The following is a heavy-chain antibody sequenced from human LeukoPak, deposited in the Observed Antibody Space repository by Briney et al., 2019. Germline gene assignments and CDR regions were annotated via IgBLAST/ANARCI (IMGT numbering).Heavy chain of an antibody. CDR3: ARDRQLGWFGP. V-gene: IGHV4-61*02. CDR1: GDSISSGNYF. D-gene: IGHD3-16*01. CDR2: IHSDGLA. Sequence: SQTLSLTCTVSGDSISSGNYFWAWIRQSAGKGLEWIGRIHSDGLANYNPSLRSRVTISVDTSNNQFSLKVKSETAADTATYYCARDRQLGWFGPWGQGILVTVSS. J-gene: IGHJ5*02.